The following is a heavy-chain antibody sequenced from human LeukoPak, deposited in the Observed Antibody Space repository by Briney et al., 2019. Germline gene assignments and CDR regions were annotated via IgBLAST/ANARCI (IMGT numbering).Heavy chain of an antibody. CDR3: AKKGTTTGDFDY. D-gene: IGHD1-26*01. Sequence: GGSLRLSCAASGFTFSNFLMTWVRQAPGKGPEWVSAISGSGGDTYYADSVKGRFTISRDNSKNTLYLQMNSLRAEDTAVYYCAKKGTTTGDFDYWGQGTLVTVSS. CDR2: ISGSGGDT. J-gene: IGHJ4*02. V-gene: IGHV3-23*01. CDR1: GFTFSNFL.